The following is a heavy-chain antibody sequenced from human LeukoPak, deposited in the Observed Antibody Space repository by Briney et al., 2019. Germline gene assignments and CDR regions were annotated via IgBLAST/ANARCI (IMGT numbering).Heavy chain of an antibody. CDR2: IYYSGST. CDR3: ARSPVPTTVWLPFDY. D-gene: IGHD4-17*01. V-gene: IGHV4-59*01. Sequence: SETLSLTCTASGGSISSYYWSWIRQPPGKGLEWIGYIYYSGSTNYNPSLKSRVTISVDTSKNQFSLKLSSVTAADTAVYYCARSPVPTTVWLPFDYWGQGTLVTVSS. J-gene: IGHJ4*02. CDR1: GGSISSYY.